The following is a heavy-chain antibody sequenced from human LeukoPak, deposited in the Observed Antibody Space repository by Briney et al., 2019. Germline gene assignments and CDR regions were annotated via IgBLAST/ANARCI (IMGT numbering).Heavy chain of an antibody. CDR2: NSGST. CDR3: ARMYDSVGYYYPFDY. J-gene: IGHJ4*02. V-gene: IGHV4-39*07. CDR1: GGSISSSSYY. Sequence: SETLSLTCTVSGGSISSSSYYWGWIRQPPGKGLEWIGSNSGSTYYNPSLKSRVTISADTSKNHFSLKLSSVTAADTAVYFCARMYDSVGYYYPFDYWGQGTLVTVSS. D-gene: IGHD3-22*01.